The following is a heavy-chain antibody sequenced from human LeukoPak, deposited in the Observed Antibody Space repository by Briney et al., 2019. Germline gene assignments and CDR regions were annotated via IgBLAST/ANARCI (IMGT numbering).Heavy chain of an antibody. CDR2: GYTSGST. V-gene: IGHV4-61*02. D-gene: IGHD4-17*01. CDR3: ARDSDYGDYVDY. CDR1: GGSISSDSHN. Sequence: SETLSPTCTAAGGSISSDSHNWSWIRQPAGKALESFGSGYTSGSTDYNPSLKSRVAISVDTSKNQFSLKLSSVTAADTAVYYCARDSDYGDYVDYWGQGTLVTVSS. J-gene: IGHJ4*02.